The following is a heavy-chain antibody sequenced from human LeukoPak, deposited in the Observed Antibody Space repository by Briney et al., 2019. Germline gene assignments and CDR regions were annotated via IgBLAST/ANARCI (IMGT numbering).Heavy chain of an antibody. D-gene: IGHD3-3*01. Sequence: GASVKVSCKASGYTFTTYAIHWVRQAPGQRLEWMGWINAGNGNTKYSQRFQGRVTITRDTSASTAYMELSSLRSDDTAVYYCARVPKSIITIFGGAFDIWGQGTMVTVSS. J-gene: IGHJ3*02. V-gene: IGHV1-3*01. CDR1: GYTFTTYA. CDR3: ARVPKSIITIFGGAFDI. CDR2: INAGNGNT.